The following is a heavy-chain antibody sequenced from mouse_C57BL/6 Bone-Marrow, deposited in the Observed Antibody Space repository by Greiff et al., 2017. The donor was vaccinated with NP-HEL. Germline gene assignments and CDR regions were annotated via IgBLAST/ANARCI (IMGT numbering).Heavy chain of an antibody. V-gene: IGHV1-22*01. CDR3: ARSGYYGSGGYFDY. D-gene: IGHD1-1*01. J-gene: IGHJ2*01. CDR1: GYTFTDYN. Sequence: VQLKESGPELVKPGASVKMSCKASGYTFTDYNMHWVKQSHGKSLEWIGYINPNNGGTSYNQKFKGKATLTVNKSSSTAYMELRSLTSEDSAVYYCARSGYYGSGGYFDYWGQGTTLTVSS. CDR2: INPNNGGT.